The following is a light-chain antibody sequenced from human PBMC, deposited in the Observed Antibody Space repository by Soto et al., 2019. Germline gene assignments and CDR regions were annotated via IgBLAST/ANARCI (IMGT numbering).Light chain of an antibody. J-gene: IGLJ2*01. Sequence: QSALTQPRSVSGSPGQSVTISCTGTSSDVGGYDFVSWYQQHPGKAPKLMISDVSKRPSGVPDRFSGSKSGNTASLTISGRQAEDEADYYCCSDAGDLALFGGGTKLNVL. V-gene: IGLV2-11*01. CDR2: DVS. CDR3: CSDAGDLAL. CDR1: SSDVGGYDF.